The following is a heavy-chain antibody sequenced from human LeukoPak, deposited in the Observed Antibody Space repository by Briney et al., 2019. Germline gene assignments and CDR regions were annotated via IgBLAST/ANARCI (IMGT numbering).Heavy chain of an antibody. V-gene: IGHV4-59*01. D-gene: IGHD5-18*01. CDR1: GGSISCYY. CDR2: IYYSGST. J-gene: IGHJ4*02. CDR3: AREGYSRGVDY. Sequence: SETLSLTCTVSGGSISCYYWSWIRRPPGKGLEWIGYIYYSGSTNYNPSLKSRVTISVDTSKNQFSLKLSTVTAADTAVYYCAREGYSRGVDYWGQGTLVTVSS.